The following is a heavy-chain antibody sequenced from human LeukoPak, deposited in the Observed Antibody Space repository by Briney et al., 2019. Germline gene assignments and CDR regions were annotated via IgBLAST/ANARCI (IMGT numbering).Heavy chain of an antibody. CDR3: ARGRRFGY. D-gene: IGHD3-16*01. V-gene: IGHV4-34*01. CDR2: INHSGST. Sequence: PSETLSLTCAVYGRSFSGYYWSWIRQPPGKGLEWIGEINHSGSTNYNPSLKSRVTISVDTSKNQFSLKLSSVTAADTAVYYCARGRRFGYWGQGTLVTVSS. CDR1: GRSFSGYY. J-gene: IGHJ4*02.